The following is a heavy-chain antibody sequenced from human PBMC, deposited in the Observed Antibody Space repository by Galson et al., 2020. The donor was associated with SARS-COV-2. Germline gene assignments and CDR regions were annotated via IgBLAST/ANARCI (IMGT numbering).Heavy chain of an antibody. Sequence: ASVKVSCKVSGYTLTELSIHWVRQAPGKGLEWMGGFYPEDGDTIYAQKFQDRVTVTEDTSTDTAYMELSSLRSEDTAIYYCVTGYSPWTIHYFDYWGQGTLVTVSS. CDR3: VTGYSPWTIHYFDY. CDR2: FYPEDGDT. J-gene: IGHJ4*02. D-gene: IGHD2-2*02. CDR1: GYTLTELS. V-gene: IGHV1-24*01.